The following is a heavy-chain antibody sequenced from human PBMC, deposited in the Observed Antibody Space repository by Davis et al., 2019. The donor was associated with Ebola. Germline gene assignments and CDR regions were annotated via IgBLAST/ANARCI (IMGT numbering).Heavy chain of an antibody. Sequence: ASVKVSCKASGYTFTSYGISWVRQAPGQGLEWMGWINPNSGGTNYAQKFQGWVTMTRDTSISTAYMELSRLRSDDTAVYYCARDVTIFGVVIQGRYYYGMDVWGQGTTVTVSS. CDR1: GYTFTSYG. V-gene: IGHV1-2*04. D-gene: IGHD3-3*01. CDR2: INPNSGGT. J-gene: IGHJ6*02. CDR3: ARDVTIFGVVIQGRYYYGMDV.